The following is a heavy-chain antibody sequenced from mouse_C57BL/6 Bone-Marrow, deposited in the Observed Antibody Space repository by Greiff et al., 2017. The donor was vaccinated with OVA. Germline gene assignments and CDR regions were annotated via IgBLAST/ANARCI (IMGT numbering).Heavy chain of an antibody. CDR1: GYTFTSYW. J-gene: IGHJ3*01. CDR2: IDPNSGGT. Sequence: QVQLQQPGAELVKPGASVKLSCKASGYTFTSYWMHWVKQRPGQGLEWIGRIDPNSGGTKYNEKFKSKATLTVDKPSSTAYLQLSSLTSEDSAVYYCARKNDSNFWFAYWGQGTLVTVSA. V-gene: IGHV1-72*01. CDR3: ARKNDSNFWFAY. D-gene: IGHD2-5*01.